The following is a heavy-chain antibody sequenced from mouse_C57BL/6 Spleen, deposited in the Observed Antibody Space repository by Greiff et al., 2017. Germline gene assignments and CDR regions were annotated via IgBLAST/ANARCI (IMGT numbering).Heavy chain of an antibody. CDR2: IHPNSGST. CDR3: ARWAYYDYDGFDY. V-gene: IGHV1-64*01. CDR1: GYTFTSYW. D-gene: IGHD2-4*01. J-gene: IGHJ2*01. Sequence: QVQLQQPGAELVQPGASVKLSCKASGYTFTSYWMHWVKQRPGPGLEWIGMIHPNSGSTNYNEKFKSKATLTVDKSSSTAYMQLSSLTSEDSAVYYCARWAYYDYDGFDYWGQGTTRTVSS.